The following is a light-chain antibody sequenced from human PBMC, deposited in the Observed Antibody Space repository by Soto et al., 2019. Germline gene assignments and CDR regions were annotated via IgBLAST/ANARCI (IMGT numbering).Light chain of an antibody. CDR1: QTISKW. J-gene: IGKJ1*01. CDR3: QQYNTHWT. CDR2: DAS. V-gene: IGKV1-5*01. Sequence: DIQMTQSPSTLSASVGDRVTITCRASQTISKWWAWYQQKPGEAPKLLISDASNLKSGVPLRFSGSGSGTQFTLTISSLQPDDFATYYCQQYNTHWTFGQGTKVDIK.